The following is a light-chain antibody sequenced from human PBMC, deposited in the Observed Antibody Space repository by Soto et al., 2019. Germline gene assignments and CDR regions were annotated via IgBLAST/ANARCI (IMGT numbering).Light chain of an antibody. V-gene: IGKV3-20*01. Sequence: EIVLTQSPGTLSLSPGERSTLSCTASQSVSSSYLAWYQQKPGQAPRLLIYGASSRATGIPDRFSGSGSGTDFTLTISRLEPEDFAVYYCQQYGSPPPITFGQGTRLEIK. CDR2: GAS. J-gene: IGKJ5*01. CDR1: QSVSSSY. CDR3: QQYGSPPPIT.